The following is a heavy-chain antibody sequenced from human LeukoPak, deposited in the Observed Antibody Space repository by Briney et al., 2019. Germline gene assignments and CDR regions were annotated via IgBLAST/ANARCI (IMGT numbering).Heavy chain of an antibody. CDR2: ISSSGSII. J-gene: IGHJ4*02. CDR1: GFTSSTYE. CDR3: ARVRVGGYYFDY. V-gene: IGHV3-48*03. Sequence: GGSLRLSCAASGFTSSTYEMNWVRQTPGKGLEWVSYISSSGSIIFYADSVKGRFTISRDNAKNSLYLQMNSLRGEDTAVYYCARVRVGGYYFDYWGQGTLVTVSS. D-gene: IGHD3-10*01.